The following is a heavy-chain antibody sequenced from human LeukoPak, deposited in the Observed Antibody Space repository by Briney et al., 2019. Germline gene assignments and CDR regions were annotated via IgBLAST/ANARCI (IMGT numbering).Heavy chain of an antibody. CDR1: GGSISNYY. CDR3: ARGTGWYYY. J-gene: IGHJ4*02. Sequence: PSETLSLTCTVSGGSISNYYWSWIRQPPGKGLEWIGYIYYSGSTNYNPSLKSRVTISVDTSKNQFSLKLTSVTAADTAVYCCARGTGWYYYWGQGTLVTVSS. CDR2: IYYSGST. D-gene: IGHD6-19*01. V-gene: IGHV4-59*01.